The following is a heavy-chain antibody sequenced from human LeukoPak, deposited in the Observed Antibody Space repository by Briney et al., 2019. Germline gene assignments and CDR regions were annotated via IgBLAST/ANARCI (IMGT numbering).Heavy chain of an antibody. V-gene: IGHV4-61*02. CDR2: IYTSGST. CDR3: ASLTRDYYYYYMDV. J-gene: IGHJ6*03. CDR1: GGSISSGSYY. D-gene: IGHD4-23*01. Sequence: PSETLSLTCAVSGGSISSGSYYWSWIRQPAGKGLEWIGRIYTSGSTNYNPSLKSRVTMSVDTSKNQFSLKLSSVTAADTAVYYCASLTRDYYYYYMDVWGKGTTVTVSS.